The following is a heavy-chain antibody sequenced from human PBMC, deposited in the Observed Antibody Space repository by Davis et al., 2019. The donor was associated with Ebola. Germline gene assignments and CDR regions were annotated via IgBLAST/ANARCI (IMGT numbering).Heavy chain of an antibody. J-gene: IGHJ5*02. CDR2: ISSSSSYI. CDR1: GFTFSSYS. CDR3: ARQSWYQLLFYWFDP. V-gene: IGHV3-21*01. Sequence: PGGSLRLSCAASGFTFSSYSMNWVRQAPGKGLEWVSSISSSSSYIYYADSVKGRFTISRDNAKNSLYLQMNSLRAEDTAVYYCARQSWYQLLFYWFDPWGQGTLVTVSS. D-gene: IGHD2-2*01.